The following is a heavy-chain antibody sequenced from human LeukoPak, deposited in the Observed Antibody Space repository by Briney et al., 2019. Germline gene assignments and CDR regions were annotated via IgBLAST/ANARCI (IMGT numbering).Heavy chain of an antibody. D-gene: IGHD3-10*01. Sequence: SVKVSCKASGGTFSSYAISWVRQAPGQGLEWMGGIIPIFGTANYAQKFQGRVTITADKSTSTAYMELSSLRSEDTAVYYCARREMDGSGSPYDYWGQGTLVTVSS. CDR1: GGTFSSYA. J-gene: IGHJ4*02. V-gene: IGHV1-69*06. CDR2: IIPIFGTA. CDR3: ARREMDGSGSPYDY.